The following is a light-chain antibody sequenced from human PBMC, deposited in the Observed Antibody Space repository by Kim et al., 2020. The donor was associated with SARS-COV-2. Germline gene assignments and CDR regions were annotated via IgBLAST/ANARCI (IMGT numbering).Light chain of an antibody. CDR1: QSISSW. V-gene: IGKV1-5*03. CDR2: KAS. Sequence: DIQMTQSPSTLSASVGDRVTITCRASQSISSWLAWYQQKPGKAPKLLIYKASSLESGVPSRFSGSGSGTEFTLTISSLQPDDFVTYYCQQYNSYWTFGQGTKVDIK. CDR3: QQYNSYWT. J-gene: IGKJ1*01.